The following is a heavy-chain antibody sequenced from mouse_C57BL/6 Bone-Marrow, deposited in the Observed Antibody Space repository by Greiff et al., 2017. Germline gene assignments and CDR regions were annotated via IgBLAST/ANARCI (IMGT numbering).Heavy chain of an antibody. J-gene: IGHJ3*01. Sequence: EVMLVEPGGGLVKPGGSLQLSCAASGFTFSSYAMSWVRLTPEKRLVWVATISDVGSYTYYPFNVNVRFPISRDNAKNLLYLQMSHLKSEDTAMYYCARDPNYGYDVAWFAYWGQGTLVTVSA. V-gene: IGHV5-4*01. CDR2: ISDVGSYT. D-gene: IGHD2-2*01. CDR3: ARDPNYGYDVAWFAY. CDR1: GFTFSSYA.